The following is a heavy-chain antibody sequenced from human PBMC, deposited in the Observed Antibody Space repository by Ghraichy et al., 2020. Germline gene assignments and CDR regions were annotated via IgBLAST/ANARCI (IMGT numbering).Heavy chain of an antibody. CDR1: GFTFSSYG. V-gene: IGHV3-30*18. CDR2: ISYHGSDK. CDR3: AKDTSSWYVTRENQRYFDY. Sequence: LSLTCAASGFTFSSYGMHWVRQAPGKGLEWVAVISYHGSDKHYADSVKGRFTTSRDNSKNTLYLQMNSLRAEDTAVYYCAKDTSSWYVTRENQRYFDYWGQGTLVTVSS. J-gene: IGHJ4*02. D-gene: IGHD6-13*01.